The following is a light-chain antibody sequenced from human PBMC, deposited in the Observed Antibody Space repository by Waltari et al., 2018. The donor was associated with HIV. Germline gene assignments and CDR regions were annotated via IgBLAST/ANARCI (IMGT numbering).Light chain of an antibody. CDR3: SSYVGSARL. CDR2: DVN. Sequence: QSDLTQPASVSGSPGQSITISCTATNSALSNYISWYQHHPGDAPKLILFDVNRRPSGISGRFSGSKSGNTASLTISWLQADDEADYFCSSYVGSARLFGGGTKVTVL. V-gene: IGLV2-14*03. J-gene: IGLJ2*01. CDR1: NSALSNY.